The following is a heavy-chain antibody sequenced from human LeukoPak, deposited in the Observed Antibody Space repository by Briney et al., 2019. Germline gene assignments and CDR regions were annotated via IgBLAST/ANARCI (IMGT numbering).Heavy chain of an antibody. V-gene: IGHV3-23*01. CDR2: IIDTGRST. J-gene: IGHJ3*02. D-gene: IGHD3-3*01. Sequence: GGSLRLSCAASGFTFSSYGMSWVRQAPGKGLEWVSGIIDTGRSTFYIDSVKGRFTISRDNSKNTLYLQMNSLRAEDTAVYYCALWSGYIDAFDIWGQGTMVTVSS. CDR3: ALWSGYIDAFDI. CDR1: GFTFSSYG.